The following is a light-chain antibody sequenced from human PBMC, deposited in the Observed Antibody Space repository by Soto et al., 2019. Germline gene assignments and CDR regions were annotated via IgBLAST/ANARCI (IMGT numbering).Light chain of an antibody. CDR1: RSDVGGYNY. CDR2: DVT. CDR3: SSYTSSSTYV. J-gene: IGLJ1*01. V-gene: IGLV2-14*01. Sequence: QSALTQPASVSGSPGQSITISCTGTRSDVGGYNYVYWHQQHPGKAPKLMIYDVTNRPSGVYDRFSGSKSGNTASLTISGLQAEDEADYYCSSYTSSSTYVFGAGTKLTVL.